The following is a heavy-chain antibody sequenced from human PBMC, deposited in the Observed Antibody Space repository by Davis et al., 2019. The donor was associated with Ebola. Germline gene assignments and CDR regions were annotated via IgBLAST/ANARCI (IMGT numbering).Heavy chain of an antibody. V-gene: IGHV5-51*01. CDR3: ASLRRTITGMDDAFDI. Sequence: GESLKISCTDSGNSFNSHWIDWVRQLPGKGLEGMGGVCTGDSDARYSPAFRGQVTISADKSIKTAFLQWSSLKASDTAMYYCASLRRTITGMDDAFDIWGQGTMVTVSS. CDR1: GNSFNSHW. D-gene: IGHD5-24*01. CDR2: VCTGDSDA. J-gene: IGHJ3*02.